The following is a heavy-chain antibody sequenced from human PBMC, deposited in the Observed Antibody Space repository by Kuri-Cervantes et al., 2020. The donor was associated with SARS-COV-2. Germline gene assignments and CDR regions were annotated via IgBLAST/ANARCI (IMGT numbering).Heavy chain of an antibody. Sequence: SETLSLTCAYYGESFSGYYWNWVRQPPGKGLEWIGEVNHRGSTNYNPSLKSRVTISVDTSSKQFSLHLGSVTAADTAVYYCGKVSWLQLWRRYSDSWGQGALVTVSS. CDR2: VNHRGST. D-gene: IGHD5-24*01. CDR3: GKVSWLQLWRRYSDS. CDR1: GESFSGYY. V-gene: IGHV4-34*01. J-gene: IGHJ4*02.